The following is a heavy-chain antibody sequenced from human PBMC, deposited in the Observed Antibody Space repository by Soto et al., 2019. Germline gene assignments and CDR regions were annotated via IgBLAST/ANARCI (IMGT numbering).Heavy chain of an antibody. CDR2: IRSKANSYAT. CDR3: TRQGYCSSTSCYAYYYYGMDV. D-gene: IGHD2-2*01. Sequence: EVQLVESGGGLVQPGGSLKLSCAASGFTFSGSAMHWVRQASGKGLEWVGRIRSKANSYATAYAASVKGRFTISRDDSKNTAYLQMNSLKTEDTAVYYCTRQGYCSSTSCYAYYYYGMDVWGQGTTVTVS. CDR1: GFTFSGSA. J-gene: IGHJ6*02. V-gene: IGHV3-73*02.